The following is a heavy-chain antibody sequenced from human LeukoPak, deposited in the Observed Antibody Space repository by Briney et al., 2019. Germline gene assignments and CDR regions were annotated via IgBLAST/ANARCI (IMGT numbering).Heavy chain of an antibody. CDR2: MNPNSGNT. Sequence: ASVKVSYKASGYTFTSYDINWVRQATGQGLEWMGWMNPNSGNTGYAQKFQGRVTMTRNTSISTAYMELSSLRSEDTAVYYCARDILWGGGMDVWGQGTTVTVSS. CDR3: ARDILWGGGMDV. J-gene: IGHJ6*02. D-gene: IGHD7-27*01. V-gene: IGHV1-8*01. CDR1: GYTFTSYD.